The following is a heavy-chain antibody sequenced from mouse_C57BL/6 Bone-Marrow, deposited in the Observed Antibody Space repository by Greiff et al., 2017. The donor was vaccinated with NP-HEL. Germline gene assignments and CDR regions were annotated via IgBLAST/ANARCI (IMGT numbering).Heavy chain of an antibody. V-gene: IGHV1-47*01. CDR1: GYTFTTYP. D-gene: IGHD2-5*01. CDR2: FHPYNDDT. J-gene: IGHJ3*01. Sequence: QVQLQQSGAELVKPGASVKMSCKASGYTFTTYPIEWMKQNHGKSLEWIGNFHPYNDDTNYNEKFKGKATLTVDKSSSTVYLELSRLTSDDSAVYYCARRAYNSNYEFAYWGQGTLVTVSA. CDR3: ARRAYNSNYEFAY.